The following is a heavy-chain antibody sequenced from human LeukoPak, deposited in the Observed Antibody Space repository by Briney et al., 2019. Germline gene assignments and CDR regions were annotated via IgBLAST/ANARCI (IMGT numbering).Heavy chain of an antibody. D-gene: IGHD4-17*01. CDR3: ARDRRGYGDPSDY. J-gene: IGHJ4*02. Sequence: SETLSHTCTVSGGSIGSYFWYWIRQPPGKGLEWIGYIYYSGSTNYNPSLKSRVTISVDTSKNQFSLKLSSVTAADTAVYYCARDRRGYGDPSDYWGQGILVTVSP. CDR1: GGSIGSYF. CDR2: IYYSGST. V-gene: IGHV4-59*01.